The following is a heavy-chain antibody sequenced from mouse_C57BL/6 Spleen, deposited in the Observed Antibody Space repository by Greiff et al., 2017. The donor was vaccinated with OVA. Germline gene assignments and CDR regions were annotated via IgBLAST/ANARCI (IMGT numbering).Heavy chain of an antibody. CDR1: GFTFSDAW. CDR3: TRRFITTVVAYWYFDV. V-gene: IGHV6-6*01. D-gene: IGHD1-1*01. CDR2: IRNKANNHAT. Sequence: EVKLVESGGGLVQPGGSMKLSCAASGFTFSDAWMDWVRQSPEKGLEWVAEIRNKANNHATYYAESVKGRFTISRDDSKSSVYLQMNSLRAEDTGIYYCTRRFITTVVAYWYFDVWGTGTTVTVSS. J-gene: IGHJ1*03.